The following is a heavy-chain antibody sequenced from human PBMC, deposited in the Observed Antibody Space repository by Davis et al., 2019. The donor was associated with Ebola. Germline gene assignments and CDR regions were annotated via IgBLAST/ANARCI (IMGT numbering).Heavy chain of an antibody. D-gene: IGHD3-3*01. CDR3: AREHRNYDFWSGYYAPSHYYGMDV. CDR1: GGSISSYY. V-gene: IGHV4-59*01. J-gene: IGHJ6*02. CDR2: IYYSGST. Sequence: SETLSLTCTVSGGSISSYYWSWIRQPPGKGLEWIGYIYYSGSTNYNPSLKSRVTISVDTSKNQFSLKLSSVTAADTAVYYCAREHRNYDFWSGYYAPSHYYGMDVWGQGTTVTVSS.